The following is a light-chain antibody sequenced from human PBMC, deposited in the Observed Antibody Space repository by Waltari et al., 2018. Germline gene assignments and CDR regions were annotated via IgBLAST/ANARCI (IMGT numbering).Light chain of an antibody. J-gene: IGLJ2*01. CDR2: TDT. CDR1: ALPAQY. CDR3: KSADSSGTL. Sequence: SSELTQSPSVSVSPGQTARITCSGAALPAQYALWYQQKPGQAPVLVINTDTERTLGIPERFSASSAGTTATLTISGVQAEDVADYYCKSADSSGTLFGGGTKLTVL. V-gene: IGLV3-25*03.